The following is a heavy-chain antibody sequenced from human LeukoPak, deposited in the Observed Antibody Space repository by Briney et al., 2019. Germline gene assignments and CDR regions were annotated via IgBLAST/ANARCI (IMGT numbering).Heavy chain of an antibody. J-gene: IGHJ4*02. CDR3: ASSSSYNPGAFDY. D-gene: IGHD6-13*01. V-gene: IGHV1-8*02. CDR1: GYTFTSYD. Sequence: ASVKVSCKASGYTFTSYDINWARQATGQGLEWMGWMNPNSGNTGYAQKFQGRVTMTRDTSTSTVYMELSGLRSEDTAVCYCASSSSYNPGAFDYWGQGTLVTVSS. CDR2: MNPNSGNT.